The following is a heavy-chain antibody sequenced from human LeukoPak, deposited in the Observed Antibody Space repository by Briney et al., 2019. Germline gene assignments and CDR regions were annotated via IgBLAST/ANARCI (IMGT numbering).Heavy chain of an antibody. CDR3: AKAIEFGGGNY. V-gene: IGHV3-23*01. CDR2: ISGSGGST. D-gene: IGHD2-15*01. CDR1: GFTFSSYA. Sequence: GGSLRLSCAASGFTFSSYAMRWVRQAPGKGLEWVSAISGSGGSTYYADSVKGRFTISRDNSKNTLYLQMNSLRAEDTAVYYCAKAIEFGGGNYWGQGTLVTVSS. J-gene: IGHJ4*02.